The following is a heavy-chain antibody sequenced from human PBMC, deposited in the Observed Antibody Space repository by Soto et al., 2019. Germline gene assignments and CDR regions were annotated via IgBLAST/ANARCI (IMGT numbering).Heavy chain of an antibody. CDR2: VYRTGST. V-gene: IGHV4-4*02. J-gene: IGHJ4*02. CDR1: GGTISTSNW. D-gene: IGHD6-13*01. Sequence: QVQLQESGPGLVKPSGTLSLTCAVSGGTISTSNWWSWVRRPPGKGLEWIGEVYRTGSTNYNPSHETRVIVTVDKSKNQFSLKLTSVPAADTAVYYGATARATIASAAILDCWGQGTLVTVSS. CDR3: ATARATIASAAILDC.